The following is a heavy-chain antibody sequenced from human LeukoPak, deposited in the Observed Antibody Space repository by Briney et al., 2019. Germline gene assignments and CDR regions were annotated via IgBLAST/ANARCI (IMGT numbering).Heavy chain of an antibody. Sequence: ASVKVACKASGYTFISYGISWVRQAPGQGLEWMGWVSAYADDTNYVQKFQGRVTMTTDTSTSTAYMELRSLRFDDTAVYYCARDCIGCHGFDYWGQGTLVTVSS. D-gene: IGHD2-15*01. CDR2: VSAYADDT. CDR3: ARDCIGCHGFDY. J-gene: IGHJ4*02. V-gene: IGHV1-18*01. CDR1: GYTFISYG.